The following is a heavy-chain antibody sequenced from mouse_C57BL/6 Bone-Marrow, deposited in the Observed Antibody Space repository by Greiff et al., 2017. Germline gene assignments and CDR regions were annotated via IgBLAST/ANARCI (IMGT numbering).Heavy chain of an antibody. J-gene: IGHJ2*01. V-gene: IGHV1-81*01. CDR1: GYTFTSYG. CDR3: ARKGNDPYYFDY. CDR2: IYPRSGNT. Sequence: QVQLQQSGAELARPGASVKLSCKASGYTFTSYGISWVKQRTGQGLEWIGEIYPRSGNTYYNEKFKGKATLTADKSSSTAYMELRSPTAEDSAVYFCARKGNDPYYFDYWGKGTTLTVSS.